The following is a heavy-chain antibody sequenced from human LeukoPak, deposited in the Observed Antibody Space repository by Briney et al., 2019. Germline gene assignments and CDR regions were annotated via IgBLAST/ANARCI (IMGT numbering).Heavy chain of an antibody. Sequence: GGSLRLSCAASGFTFSSYGMSWVRQAPGKGLEWVSFIYSGGSTHYSDSVKGRFTISRDNSKNTLYLQMNSLRAEDTAVYYCARRAGAYSHPYVYWGQGTLVTVSS. CDR1: GFTFSSYG. CDR3: ARRAGAYSHPYVY. D-gene: IGHD4/OR15-4a*01. V-gene: IGHV3-53*01. J-gene: IGHJ4*02. CDR2: IYSGGST.